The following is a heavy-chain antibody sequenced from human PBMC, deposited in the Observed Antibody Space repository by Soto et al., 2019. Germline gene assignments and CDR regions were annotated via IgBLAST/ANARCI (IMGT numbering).Heavy chain of an antibody. J-gene: IGHJ5*02. Sequence: EVQLVESRGGLVQPGRSLRLSCAASGFTFHDYAMHWVRQAPGKGLEWVSGVSWNRGTVGYAESVKGRFTISRDNAKNSLYLQMNSLRAEDTALYYCAKGGCSTTSCSLDPWGQGTLVTVSS. CDR2: VSWNRGTV. CDR1: GFTFHDYA. D-gene: IGHD2-2*01. V-gene: IGHV3-9*01. CDR3: AKGGCSTTSCSLDP.